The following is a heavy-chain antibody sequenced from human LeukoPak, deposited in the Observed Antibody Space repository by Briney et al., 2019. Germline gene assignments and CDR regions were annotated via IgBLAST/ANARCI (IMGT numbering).Heavy chain of an antibody. V-gene: IGHV4-4*02. CDR3: AREGGFYRPLDY. D-gene: IGHD3-3*01. Sequence: SETLSLTCGVSGGSISSTNWWTWVRQPPGKGLEWIGEVHLDGRTNYNPSLESRLTMSVDFSENHISLKLTSVTAADTAVYYCAREGGFYRPLDYSGQGTLVTVSS. CDR2: VHLDGRT. CDR1: GGSISSTNW. J-gene: IGHJ4*02.